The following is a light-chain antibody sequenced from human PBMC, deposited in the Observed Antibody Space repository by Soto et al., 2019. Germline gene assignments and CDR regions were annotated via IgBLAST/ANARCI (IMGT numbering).Light chain of an antibody. CDR1: QDISKY. V-gene: IGKV1-33*01. CDR3: QQFHSQPLT. J-gene: IGKJ4*01. CDR2: DGS. Sequence: DIQMTQSPSSLSASVGDRVTITCQASQDISKYVNWYQQKPGTAPKLLIYDGSNVQVGVPSRFSVSGSGTDFTFTISSLRPEDIATYYCQQFHSQPLTFGGGTKVEIK.